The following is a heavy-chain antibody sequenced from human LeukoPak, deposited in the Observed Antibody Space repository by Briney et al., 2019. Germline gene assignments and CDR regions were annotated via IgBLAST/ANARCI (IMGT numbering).Heavy chain of an antibody. CDR2: INHSGST. Sequence: SETLSLTCAVYGGSFSGYYWSWIRQPPGNGLEWIGEINHSGSTNYNPSLKSRVTISVDTSKNQFSLKLSSVTAADTAVYYCARGSGESAPHYGSGSLDYWGQGTLVTVSS. V-gene: IGHV4-34*01. J-gene: IGHJ4*02. D-gene: IGHD3-10*01. CDR1: GGSFSGYY. CDR3: ARGSGESAPHYGSGSLDY.